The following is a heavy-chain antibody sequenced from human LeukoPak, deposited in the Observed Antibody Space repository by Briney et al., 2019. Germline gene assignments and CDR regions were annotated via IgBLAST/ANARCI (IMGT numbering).Heavy chain of an antibody. CDR1: GFTFNDYY. J-gene: IGHJ5*02. V-gene: IGHV3-11*01. CDR3: ATDGAGFDT. Sequence: PGGSLRLSCAASGFTFNDYYMSWIRQAPGKRLEWLPYINICGTNTHYADPVKGRFNIFRENAKKSLYLEMNSLVAEGTAVYYCATDGAGFDTWGQGFLVTVSS. CDR2: INICGTNT.